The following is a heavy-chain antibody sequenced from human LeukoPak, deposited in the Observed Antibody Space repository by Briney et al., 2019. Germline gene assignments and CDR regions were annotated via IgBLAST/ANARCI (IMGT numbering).Heavy chain of an antibody. D-gene: IGHD4-17*01. Sequence: PGGSLRLSCAASGFTFSSYAMHWVRQAPGKGLEWVAVISYDGSNKYYADSVKGRFSISRDNSKNTLYLQMNSLRAEDTAVYYCARDPTTGAYFYYYGMDVWGQGTTVTVSS. J-gene: IGHJ6*02. CDR3: ARDPTTGAYFYYYGMDV. CDR2: ISYDGSNK. CDR1: GFTFSSYA. V-gene: IGHV3-30-3*01.